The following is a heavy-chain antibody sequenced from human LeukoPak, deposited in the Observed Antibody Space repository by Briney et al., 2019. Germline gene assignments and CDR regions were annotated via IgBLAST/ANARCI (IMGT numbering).Heavy chain of an antibody. V-gene: IGHV3-7*05. CDR2: IKQDGSEK. CDR1: GFTFSSYW. Sequence: GGSLRLSCAASGFTFSSYWMSWVRQAPGKGLEWVANIKQDGSEKYYVDSVKGRYTISRDNAKNSLYLQMNSLRAEDTAVYYCARFRYYGSSGYYYYFDYWGQGTLVTVSS. CDR3: ARFRYYGSSGYYYYFDY. J-gene: IGHJ4*02. D-gene: IGHD3-22*01.